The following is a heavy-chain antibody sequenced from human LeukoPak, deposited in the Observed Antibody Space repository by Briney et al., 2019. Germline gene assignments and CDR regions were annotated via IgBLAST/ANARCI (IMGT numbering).Heavy chain of an antibody. CDR2: VYPGDSDT. CDR3: ARGDYGDYVGGASNY. CDR1: GSSFTSYW. J-gene: IGHJ4*02. V-gene: IGHV5-51*01. D-gene: IGHD4-17*01. Sequence: GASLQISCKGSGSSFTSYWIGWVRQLPGKGLEWMGIVYPGDSDTRYSPSFQGQVTISADKSISTSYLQWSSLRASDTAMYYCARGDYGDYVGGASNYWGQGTLVTVSS.